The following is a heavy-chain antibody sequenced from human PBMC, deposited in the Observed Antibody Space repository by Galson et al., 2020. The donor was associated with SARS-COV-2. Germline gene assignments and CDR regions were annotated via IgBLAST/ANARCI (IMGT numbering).Heavy chain of an antibody. V-gene: IGHV6-1*01. Sequence: SQTLSLTCAISGDSVSNKTVSWNWLRQSPSRGLEWLGRTYYRFKWYTDYALSVKGRITHYPDTSKNQFSLQLNSVTPEDTAVFYCARGTFAGGPFDVWGQGTLVSVSP. CDR2: TYYRFKWYT. CDR1: GDSVSNKTVS. CDR3: ARGTFAGGPFDV. J-gene: IGHJ3*01. D-gene: IGHD2-2*01.